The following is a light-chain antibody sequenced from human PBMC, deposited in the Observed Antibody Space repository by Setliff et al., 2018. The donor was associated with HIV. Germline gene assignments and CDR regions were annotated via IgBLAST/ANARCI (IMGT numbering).Light chain of an antibody. CDR3: SSYTTNTTFV. V-gene: IGLV2-14*01. CDR2: EVT. CDR1: SNDVGAHNH. J-gene: IGLJ1*01. Sequence: QSALTQPRSVSGSPGQSVTISCTGTSNDVGAHNHVSWYQQHPDKAPKLMIYEVTYRPSGVSNRFSGSKSGNTASLTISGLQAEDEADYYCSSYTTNTTFVFGTGTKGTVL.